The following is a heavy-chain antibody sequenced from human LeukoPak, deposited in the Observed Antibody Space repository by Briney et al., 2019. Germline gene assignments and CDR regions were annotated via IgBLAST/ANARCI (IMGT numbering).Heavy chain of an antibody. CDR1: GYTFTSYY. J-gene: IGHJ4*02. D-gene: IGHD6-13*01. V-gene: IGHV1-46*01. Sequence: ASVKVPCKASGYTFTSYYMHWVRQAPGQGLEWMGIINPSGGSTSYAQKFQGRVTMTRDTSTSTVYMELSSLRSEDTAVYYCARDSGDDSSSWYEVYYWGQGTLVTVSS. CDR3: ARDSGDDSSSWYEVYY. CDR2: INPSGGST.